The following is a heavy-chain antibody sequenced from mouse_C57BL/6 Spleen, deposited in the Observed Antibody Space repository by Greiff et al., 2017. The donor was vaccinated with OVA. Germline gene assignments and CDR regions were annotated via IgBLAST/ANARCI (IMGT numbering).Heavy chain of an antibody. CDR2: INSDGSST. Sequence: EVKLVESEGGLVQPGSSMKLSCTASGFTFSDYYMAWVRQVPEKGLEWVANINSDGSSTYYLDSLTSRFIISRDNAKNILYLQMSSLKSVDSATYYCAREFQDSSCYAYFDDWGQGTTLTVSS. V-gene: IGHV5-16*01. J-gene: IGHJ2*01. D-gene: IGHD3-2*02. CDR3: AREFQDSSCYAYFDD. CDR1: GFTFSDYY.